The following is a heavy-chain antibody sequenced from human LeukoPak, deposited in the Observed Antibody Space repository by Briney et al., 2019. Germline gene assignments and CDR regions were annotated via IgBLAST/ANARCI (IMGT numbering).Heavy chain of an antibody. V-gene: IGHV1-69*05. D-gene: IGHD3-22*01. CDR3: ATVTYYYDSSGYKAGFDP. Sequence: SVKVSCKASGGTFSSYAISWVRQAPGQGLEWMGRIISIFGTANYAQKFQGRVTITTDESTSTAYMELSSLRSEDTAVYYCATVTYYYDSSGYKAGFDPWGQGTLVTVSS. J-gene: IGHJ5*02. CDR2: IISIFGTA. CDR1: GGTFSSYA.